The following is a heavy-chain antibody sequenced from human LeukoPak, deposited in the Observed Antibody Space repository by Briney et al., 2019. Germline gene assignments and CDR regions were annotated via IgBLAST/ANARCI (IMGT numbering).Heavy chain of an antibody. D-gene: IGHD3-16*01. CDR1: GFNFSDYY. CDR3: ARGGSIANFDY. J-gene: IGHJ4*02. Sequence: GGSLRLSCVASGFNFSDYYMNWIRQSPGKGLEWISYMSSRSGIIYYADSVKGRFTISRDNSKNTLYLQMNSLRAEDTAVYYCARGGSIANFDYWGQGTLVTVSS. CDR2: MSSRSGII. V-gene: IGHV3-48*01.